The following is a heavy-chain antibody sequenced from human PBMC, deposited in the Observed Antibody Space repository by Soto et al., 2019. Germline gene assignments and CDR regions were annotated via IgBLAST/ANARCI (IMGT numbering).Heavy chain of an antibody. D-gene: IGHD6-19*01. CDR3: ASAAVTGKAGLDF. CDR1: GYTFSGFY. CDR2: INPNSGGT. J-gene: IGHJ4*02. Sequence: ASVKVSCKASGYTFSGFYMHWVRQAPGQGLEWMGWINPNSGGTKSAEKFQGRVTMTRDTSISTAYMELSRLTSDDTAVYYCASAAVTGKAGLDFWGQGTQVTVSS. V-gene: IGHV1-2*02.